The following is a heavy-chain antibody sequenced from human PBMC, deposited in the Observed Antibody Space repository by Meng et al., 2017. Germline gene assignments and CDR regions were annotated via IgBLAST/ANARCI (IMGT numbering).Heavy chain of an antibody. V-gene: IGHV1-2*02. CDR3: AREGISSGWYRRDGSEIDY. Sequence: ASAKVSCKASGYTFTGYYMHWVRQAPGQGLEWMGWINPNSGGTNYAQKLQGRVTMTRDTSISTAYMELSRLRSDDTAVYYCAREGISSGWYRRDGSEIDYWGQGTLVTVSS. CDR1: GYTFTGYY. CDR2: INPNSGGT. D-gene: IGHD6-19*01. J-gene: IGHJ4*02.